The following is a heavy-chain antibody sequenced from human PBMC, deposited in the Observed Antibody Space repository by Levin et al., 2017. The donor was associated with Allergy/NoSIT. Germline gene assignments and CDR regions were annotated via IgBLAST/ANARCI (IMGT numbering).Heavy chain of an antibody. V-gene: IGHV3-48*01. D-gene: IGHD3-9*01. CDR3: ARDRRNYDILTGYQSAYFDY. CDR1: GFTFSSYS. CDR2: ISSSSSTI. J-gene: IGHJ4*02. Sequence: GGSLRLSCAASGFTFSSYSMNWVRQAPGKGLEWVSYISSSSSTIYYADSVKGRFTISRDNAKNSLYLQMNSLRAEDTAVYYCARDRRNYDILTGYQSAYFDYWGQGTLVTVSS.